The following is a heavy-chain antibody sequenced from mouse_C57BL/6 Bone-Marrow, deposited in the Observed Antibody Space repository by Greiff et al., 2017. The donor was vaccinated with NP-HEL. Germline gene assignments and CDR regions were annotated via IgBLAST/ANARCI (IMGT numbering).Heavy chain of an antibody. Sequence: EVKLVESEGGLVQPGSSMKLSCTASGFTFSDYYMAWVRQVPEKGLEWVANINYDGSSTYYLDSLKSRFIISRDNAKNILYLQMSSLKSEDTATYYCARVGQFITTVVADYFDYWGQGTTLTVSS. V-gene: IGHV5-16*01. CDR1: GFTFSDYY. CDR2: INYDGSST. CDR3: ARVGQFITTVVADYFDY. J-gene: IGHJ2*01. D-gene: IGHD1-1*01.